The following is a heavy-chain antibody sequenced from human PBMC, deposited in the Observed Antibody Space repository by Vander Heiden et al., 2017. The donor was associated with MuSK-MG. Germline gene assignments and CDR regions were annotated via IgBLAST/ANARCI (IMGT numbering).Heavy chain of an antibody. D-gene: IGHD3-3*01. CDR1: GFTVSSNY. CDR3: ARGARQRGLQFSDKDYAFDI. Sequence: VQLVESGGGLVQPGGSLRLACAASGFTVSSNYLSWVRPAPGKGLEWVSVIYSCGSTYYADSVEGRFTISRDKSKNTLYLQMNSLRAEDTAVYYCARGARQRGLQFSDKDYAFDIWGQGTMVTVSA. V-gene: IGHV3-66*01. J-gene: IGHJ3*02. CDR2: IYSCGST.